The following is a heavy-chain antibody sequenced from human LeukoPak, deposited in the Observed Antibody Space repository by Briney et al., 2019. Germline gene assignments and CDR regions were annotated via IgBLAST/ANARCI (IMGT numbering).Heavy chain of an antibody. D-gene: IGHD3-9*01. CDR1: GFTFSGYA. J-gene: IGHJ6*02. V-gene: IGHV3-23*01. CDR3: AKRGVSLTMFWGMDV. CDR2: IVGSGGSA. Sequence: PGGSLRLSCAASGFTFSGYAMTWVRQAPGKGLEWVAAIVGSGGSAFYADSVKGRFTISRDNSKNTLYLQLNSLKAEDTAVYYCAKRGVSLTMFWGMDVWGQGTTVTVSS.